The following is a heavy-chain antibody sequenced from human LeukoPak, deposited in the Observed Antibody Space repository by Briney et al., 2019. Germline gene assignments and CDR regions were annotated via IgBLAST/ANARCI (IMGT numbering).Heavy chain of an antibody. CDR1: GFTFSNYA. CDR2: ISSSSSYI. CDR3: ARGSPPTILHAFDI. Sequence: TGGSLRLSCAASGFTFSNYAMSWVRQAPGKGLEWVSSISSSSSYIYYADSVRGRFTISRDNAKNSLYLQMNSLRAEDTAVYYCARGSPPTILHAFDIWGQGTMVTVSS. J-gene: IGHJ3*02. D-gene: IGHD5-12*01. V-gene: IGHV3-21*01.